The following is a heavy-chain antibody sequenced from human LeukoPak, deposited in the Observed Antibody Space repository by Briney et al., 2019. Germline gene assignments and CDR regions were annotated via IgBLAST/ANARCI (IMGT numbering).Heavy chain of an antibody. CDR3: ARGWRSCPKIFDY. D-gene: IGHD3-3*01. Sequence: PSETLSLTCTVSGGSISSYYWSWIRQPPGKGLEWIGYIYYSGSTNYNPSLKSRVTISVDTSKNQFSLKLSSVTAADTAVYYCARGWRSCPKIFDYWGQGTLVTVSS. V-gene: IGHV4-59*01. J-gene: IGHJ4*02. CDR2: IYYSGST. CDR1: GGSISSYY.